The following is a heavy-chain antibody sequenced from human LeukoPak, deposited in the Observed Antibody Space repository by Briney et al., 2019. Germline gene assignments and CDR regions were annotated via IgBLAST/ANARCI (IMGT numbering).Heavy chain of an antibody. J-gene: IGHJ4*02. CDR1: GFAFSSYA. V-gene: IGHV3-23*01. CDR2: ITGRTDDT. D-gene: IGHD6-19*01. CDR3: ANGVRYTSGWYGDY. Sequence: GGSLRLSCAASGFAFSSYAMSWVRQAPGKGLEWVSTITGRTDDTYYADSVKGWFTISRDNSKNTLYLQMNSLRAEDTAVYYCANGVRYTSGWYGDYWGQGTLVTVSS.